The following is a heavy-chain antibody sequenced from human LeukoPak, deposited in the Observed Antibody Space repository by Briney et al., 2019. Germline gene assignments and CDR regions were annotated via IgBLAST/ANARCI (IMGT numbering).Heavy chain of an antibody. CDR3: ARHLVQGYDAFDI. J-gene: IGHJ3*02. CDR2: IDPSDSYT. CDR1: GSSFTSYW. Sequence: AGESLKISCKGSGSSFTSYWISWVRQLPGKGLEWMGRIDPSDSYTNYSPSFQGHVTISADKSISTAYLQWSSLKASDTAMYYCARHLVQGYDAFDIWGQGTMVTVSS. D-gene: IGHD3-10*01. V-gene: IGHV5-10-1*01.